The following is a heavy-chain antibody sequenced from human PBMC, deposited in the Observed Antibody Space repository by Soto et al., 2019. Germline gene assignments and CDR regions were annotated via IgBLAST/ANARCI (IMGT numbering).Heavy chain of an antibody. CDR3: ARQRSSSFYYYYGMDV. CDR1: GYSLTSYW. Sequence: GESLKISCKGSGYSLTSYWISWVRQMPGKGLEWMGRIDPSDSYTNYSPSFQGHVTISADKSISTAYLQWSSLKASDTAMYYCARQRSSSFYYYYGMDVWGQGTTVTVSS. V-gene: IGHV5-10-1*01. J-gene: IGHJ6*02. CDR2: IDPSDSYT. D-gene: IGHD6-6*01.